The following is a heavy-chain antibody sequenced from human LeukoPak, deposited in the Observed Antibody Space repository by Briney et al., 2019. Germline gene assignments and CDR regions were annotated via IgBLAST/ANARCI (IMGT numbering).Heavy chain of an antibody. CDR2: ISSSSSYI. V-gene: IGHV3-21*04. Sequence: GGSLRLSCAASGFTFSSYSMNWVRQAPGKGMEWVSSISSSSSYIYYADSVKGRFTISRDNSKNTLCLQMNSLRAEDTAVYYCAKEGAPRPGTGFQHWGQGTLVTVSS. J-gene: IGHJ1*01. D-gene: IGHD3/OR15-3a*01. CDR3: AKEGAPRPGTGFQH. CDR1: GFTFSSYS.